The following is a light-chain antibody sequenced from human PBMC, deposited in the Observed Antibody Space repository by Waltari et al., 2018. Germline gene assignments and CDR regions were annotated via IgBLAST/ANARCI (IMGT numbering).Light chain of an antibody. CDR2: KAS. J-gene: IGKJ2*01. CDR3: QQYNSYPYT. V-gene: IGKV1-5*03. Sequence: DIQMTQSPSTLSASVGDRITITGRASQSISSWLAWYKQKPGKAPKLLIYKASSLESGVPSRFSGSGSGTEFTLTISSLQPDDFATYYCQQYNSYPYTFGQGTKLEIK. CDR1: QSISSW.